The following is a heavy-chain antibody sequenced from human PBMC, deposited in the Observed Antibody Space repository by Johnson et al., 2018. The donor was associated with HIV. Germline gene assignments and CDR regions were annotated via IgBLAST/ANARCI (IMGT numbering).Heavy chain of an antibody. Sequence: EKLVESGGGLVQPGGSLRLSCAASGFTFSNYAMNWVRQAPGKGLEWVSSIGYSASDTYYADSVTGRFPISRDNSNDRLYLQMNSLRAEDTAIYYCEGYCSGGACYSGVSAFDVWGHGTMVTVSS. J-gene: IGHJ3*01. CDR3: EGYCSGGACYSGVSAFDV. CDR1: GFTFSNYA. D-gene: IGHD2-15*01. V-gene: IGHV3-23*04. CDR2: IGYSASDT.